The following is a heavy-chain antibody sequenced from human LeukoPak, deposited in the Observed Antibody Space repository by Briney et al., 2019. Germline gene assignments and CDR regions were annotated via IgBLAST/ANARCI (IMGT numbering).Heavy chain of an antibody. CDR2: ISSSSYI. CDR1: GLTFSSYS. D-gene: IGHD6-13*01. V-gene: IGHV3-21*01. J-gene: IGHJ4*02. Sequence: PGGSLRLSCAASGLTFSSYSMNWVRQAPGKGLEWVSSISSSSYIYYADSVKGRFTISRDNAKNSLYLQMNSLRAEDTAVYYCARDDGGAAAELDYWGQGTLVTVSS. CDR3: ARDDGGAAAELDY.